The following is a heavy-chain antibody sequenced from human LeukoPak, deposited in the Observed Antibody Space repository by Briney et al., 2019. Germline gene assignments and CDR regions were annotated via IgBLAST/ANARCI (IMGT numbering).Heavy chain of an antibody. CDR3: VRLTLDTVYSYYYYMDV. CDR1: GFTFSTYG. Sequence: GGSLRLSCAASGFTFSTYGMHWVRQAPGKGLEWVAFVQSDGSLKYYADSVRGRFTVSRDNSKNTLFLQMNSLRPEDTAVYYCVRLTLDTVYSYYYYMDVWGKGTTVTVSS. CDR2: VQSDGSLK. J-gene: IGHJ6*03. D-gene: IGHD2-2*02. V-gene: IGHV3-30*02.